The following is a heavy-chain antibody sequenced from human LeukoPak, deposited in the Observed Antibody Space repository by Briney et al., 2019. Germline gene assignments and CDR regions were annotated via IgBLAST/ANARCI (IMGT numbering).Heavy chain of an antibody. CDR2: IYYSGST. V-gene: IGHV4-39*01. Sequence: PSETLSLTCTVSGGSISSSSHYWGWIRQPPGKGLEWIGSIYYSGSTYYNPSLKSRVTISVDTSKNQFSLKLSSVTAADTAVYYCARHPPYRGGDCVTFDYWGQGTLVTVSS. CDR1: GGSISSSSHY. CDR3: ARHPPYRGGDCVTFDY. D-gene: IGHD2-21*02. J-gene: IGHJ4*02.